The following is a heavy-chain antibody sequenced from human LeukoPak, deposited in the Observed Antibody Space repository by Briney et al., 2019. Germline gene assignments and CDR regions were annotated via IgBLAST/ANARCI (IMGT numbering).Heavy chain of an antibody. V-gene: IGHV3-64*01. CDR2: ISSNGGST. Sequence: PGGSLRLSCAASGFTFSIYAMHWVRQAPGKGLEYVSSISSNGGSTYYANSMKGRLTISRDNSKNTLYLQMGSLRPEDMAMCYCARARGWYSSAPHAFDIWGQGTMVTVSS. D-gene: IGHD6-19*01. CDR3: ARARGWYSSAPHAFDI. CDR1: GFTFSIYA. J-gene: IGHJ3*02.